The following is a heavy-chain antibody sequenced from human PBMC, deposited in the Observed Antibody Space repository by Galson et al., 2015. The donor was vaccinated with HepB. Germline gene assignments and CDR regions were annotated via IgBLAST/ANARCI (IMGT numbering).Heavy chain of an antibody. Sequence: SLRLSCAASGFTFSSYAMHWVRQAPGKGLEWVAVISYDGSNKYYADSVKGRFTISRDNSKNTLYLQMNSLRAEDTAVYYCASAGPAASAKRYYYYYYGMDVWGQGTTVTVSS. D-gene: IGHD2-2*01. CDR3: ASAGPAASAKRYYYYYYGMDV. CDR1: GFTFSSYA. CDR2: ISYDGSNK. J-gene: IGHJ6*02. V-gene: IGHV3-30-3*01.